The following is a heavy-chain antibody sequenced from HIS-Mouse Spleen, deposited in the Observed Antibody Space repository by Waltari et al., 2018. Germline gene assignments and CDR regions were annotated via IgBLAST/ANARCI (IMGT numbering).Heavy chain of an antibody. CDR1: GGSISSSSYY. V-gene: IGHV4-39*07. CDR2: IYYSGGT. Sequence: QLQLQESGPGLVKPSETLSLTCTVSGGSISSSSYYWGWIRQPPGKGLEWIGSIYYSGGTYYTRSLKSRVTISVDTSKNQLSLKLSSVTAADTAVYYCAREIPYSSSWYDWYFDLWGRGTLVTVSS. J-gene: IGHJ2*01. D-gene: IGHD6-13*01. CDR3: AREIPYSSSWYDWYFDL.